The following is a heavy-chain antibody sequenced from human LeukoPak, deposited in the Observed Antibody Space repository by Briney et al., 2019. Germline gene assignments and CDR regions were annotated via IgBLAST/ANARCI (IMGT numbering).Heavy chain of an antibody. V-gene: IGHV1-18*01. CDR1: GYTFTSYG. J-gene: IGHJ4*02. D-gene: IGHD2-21*02. Sequence: ASVKVSCKASGYTFTSYGISWVRQAPGQGLEWMGWISAYNGNTNYAQKLQGRVTMTTDTSTSTAYMELRSLRSDDTAVYYCARYCGGDCYSFELDYWGQGTLVTVSS. CDR2: ISAYNGNT. CDR3: ARYCGGDCYSFELDY.